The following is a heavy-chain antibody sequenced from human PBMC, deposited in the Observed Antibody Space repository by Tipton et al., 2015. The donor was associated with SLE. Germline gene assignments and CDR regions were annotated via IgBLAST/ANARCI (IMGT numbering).Heavy chain of an antibody. Sequence: TLSLTCSVSGGSIKSASHYWAWIRQPPGKGLEWIGTVSYGGTTHYNPSLKSRVTISVITSKNQFSLKVNSVTAADTAVYYCARDSAVNFWYFDLWGRGTLVTVSS. V-gene: IGHV4-39*01. CDR3: ARDSAVNFWYFDL. J-gene: IGHJ2*01. CDR1: GGSIKSASHY. CDR2: VSYGGTT. D-gene: IGHD3/OR15-3a*01.